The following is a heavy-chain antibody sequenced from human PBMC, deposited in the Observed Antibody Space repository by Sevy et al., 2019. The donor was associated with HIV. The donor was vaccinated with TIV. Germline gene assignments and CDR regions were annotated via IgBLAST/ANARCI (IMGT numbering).Heavy chain of an antibody. CDR3: SIADYHFIMDV. Sequence: GGSLRLSCAASGFSFSSYAMHWVRQAPGKGLEWVAEISYDGSNKYYADSVKGRFTISRDNSKNTLYLQMNSLRAEDTAVYFCSIADYHFIMDVWGQGTTVTVSS. J-gene: IGHJ6*02. CDR1: GFSFSSYA. CDR2: ISYDGSNK. V-gene: IGHV3-30*04.